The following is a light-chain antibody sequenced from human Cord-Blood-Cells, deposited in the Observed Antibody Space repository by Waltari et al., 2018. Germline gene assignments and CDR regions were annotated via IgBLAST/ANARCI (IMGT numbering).Light chain of an antibody. J-gene: IGLJ3*02. Sequence: QSVLTQPPSASVTPGQSVTISCSGSRSNIGSNYVSWYQQLPGTAPKLLIYRNNQRPSGVPDRFSGSKAGTSASLAISGLRSEDEADYYCAAWDDSLSGPWVFGGGTKLTVL. V-gene: IGLV1-47*01. CDR1: RSNIGSNY. CDR2: RNN. CDR3: AAWDDSLSGPWV.